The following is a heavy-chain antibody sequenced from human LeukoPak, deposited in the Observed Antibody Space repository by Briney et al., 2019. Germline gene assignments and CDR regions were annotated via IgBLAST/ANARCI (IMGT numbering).Heavy chain of an antibody. Sequence: PSETLSLTCAVYGGSFSGYYWSWIRQPPRKGLEWIGEINHSGSTNYNPSLKSRVTISVDPSKNQFSLKLSSVTAADTAVYYCARGGYYDFWSGYSGYMDVRGKGTTVTVSS. CDR1: GGSFSGYY. J-gene: IGHJ6*03. D-gene: IGHD3-3*01. CDR2: INHSGST. V-gene: IGHV4-34*01. CDR3: ARGGYYDFWSGYSGYMDV.